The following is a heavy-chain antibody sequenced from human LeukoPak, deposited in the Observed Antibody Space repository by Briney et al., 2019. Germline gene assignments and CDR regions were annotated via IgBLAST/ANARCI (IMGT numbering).Heavy chain of an antibody. CDR1: VGTLSSYA. CDR3: SRVTRWYSSSWVIGVYNWFDP. D-gene: IGHD6-13*01. J-gene: IGHJ5*02. V-gene: IGHV1-69*13. Sequence: SVTVSCKASVGTLSSYAIRGVRQAPGQGLEGMGGIIPIFGTANYAQTFRGGVTITADESTNTAYMELSSLRAEETAGYYLSRVTRWYSSSWVIGVYNWFDPWGQGTLVTVSS. CDR2: IIPIFGTA.